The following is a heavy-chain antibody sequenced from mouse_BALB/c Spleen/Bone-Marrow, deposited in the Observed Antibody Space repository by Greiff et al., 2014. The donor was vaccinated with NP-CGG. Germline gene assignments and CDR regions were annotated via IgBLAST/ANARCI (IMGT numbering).Heavy chain of an antibody. J-gene: IGHJ3*01. CDR1: GYTFTSYY. Sequence: QVQLKESGPELVEPGASVKMSCKASGYTFTSYYIHWVKQRPGQGFEWIGWIYPGDGSTKYNEKFKGKTTLTADKSSSTAYMLLSSLTSEDSAIYFCARGDYYYGSSRAWFAYWGQGTLVTVSA. D-gene: IGHD1-1*01. CDR3: ARGDYYYGSSRAWFAY. CDR2: IYPGDGST. V-gene: IGHV1S56*01.